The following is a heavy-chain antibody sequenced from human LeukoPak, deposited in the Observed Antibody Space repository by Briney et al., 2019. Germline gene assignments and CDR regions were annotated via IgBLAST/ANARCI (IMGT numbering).Heavy chain of an antibody. V-gene: IGHV4-59*01. CDR1: GGSISSYY. J-gene: IGHJ4*02. CDR2: IYYSGST. D-gene: IGHD5-24*01. Sequence: PSETLSLTCTVSGGSISSYYWSWIRQPPGKGLEWIGYIYYSGSTNYNPSLKSRVTISVDTSKNQSSLKLSSVTAADTAVYYCARDPREGYFDYWGQGTLVTVSS. CDR3: ARDPREGYFDY.